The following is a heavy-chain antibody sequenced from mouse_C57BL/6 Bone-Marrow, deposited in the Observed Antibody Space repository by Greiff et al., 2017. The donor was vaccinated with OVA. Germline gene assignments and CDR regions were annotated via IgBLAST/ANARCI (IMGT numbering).Heavy chain of an antibody. D-gene: IGHD2-5*01. CDR3: AREDYYSNYVGRRGYAMDY. J-gene: IGHJ4*01. CDR1: GFTFSSYA. Sequence: EVKLVESGGGLVKPGGSLKLSCAASGFTFSSYAMSWVRQTPEKRLEWVATISDGGSYTYYPDNVKGRFTISRDNAKNNLYLQRSHLKSEDTAMYYCAREDYYSNYVGRRGYAMDYWGQGTSVTVSS. CDR2: ISDGGSYT. V-gene: IGHV5-4*01.